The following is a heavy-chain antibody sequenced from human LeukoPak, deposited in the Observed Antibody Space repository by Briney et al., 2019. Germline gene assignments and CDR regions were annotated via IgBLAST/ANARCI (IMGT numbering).Heavy chain of an antibody. Sequence: SETLSLTCALSAYSISSDYYWDWIRQPPGKGLEWIGSIYHSGRTYYNPSLKSRVTISVDTSKNQFSLNLSSVTAADTAVYYCARGVPPDYWGQGTLVTVSS. CDR3: ARGVPPDY. CDR2: IYHSGRT. V-gene: IGHV4-38-2*01. CDR1: AYSISSDYY. D-gene: IGHD2-8*01. J-gene: IGHJ4*02.